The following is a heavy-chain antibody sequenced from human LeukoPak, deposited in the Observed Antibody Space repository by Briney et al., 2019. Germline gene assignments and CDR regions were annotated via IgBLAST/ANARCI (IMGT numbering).Heavy chain of an antibody. V-gene: IGHV3-7*01. Sequence: PGGSLRLSCAASGFTFSHYWMSWVRQAPGKGLERVASIKQDGSQKYYGDSVKGRFTTSRDNAKNSLYLQMNSLRAEDTAFYYCAKDDNSWSLDYWGQGTLVTVSS. CDR3: AKDDNSWSLDY. CDR1: GFTFSHYW. J-gene: IGHJ4*02. D-gene: IGHD6-13*01. CDR2: IKQDGSQK.